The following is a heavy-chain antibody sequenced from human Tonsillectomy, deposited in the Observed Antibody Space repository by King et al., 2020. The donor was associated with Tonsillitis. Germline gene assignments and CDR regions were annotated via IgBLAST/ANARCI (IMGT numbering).Heavy chain of an antibody. CDR1: GFIFDEYA. CDR2: ISWNSGRI. V-gene: IGHV3-9*01. CDR3: AKDSGPYYYNYGMDV. J-gene: IGHJ6*02. Sequence: EVQLVESGGGLVQPGRSLRLSCAASGFIFDEYAMHWVRQVPGKGLEWVSGISWNSGRIGYADSVKGRFTISRDNGKSSLYLQMNSLRAEDTALYYCAKDSGPYYYNYGMDVWGQGTTVTVSS.